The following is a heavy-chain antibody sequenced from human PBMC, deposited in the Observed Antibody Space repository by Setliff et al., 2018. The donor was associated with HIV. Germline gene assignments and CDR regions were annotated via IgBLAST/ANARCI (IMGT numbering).Heavy chain of an antibody. CDR1: GFTFSDYY. CDR2: ISSSGSTI. Sequence: GGSLRLSCAASGFTFSDYYMSWIRQTPGKGLQWVSYISSSGSTIYYADSVKGRFTISRDNAKTSLYLQMNSLRAEDTAVYYCARDFTRPTYYVDYWGQGTLVTVSS. CDR3: ARDFTRPTYYVDY. J-gene: IGHJ4*02. V-gene: IGHV3-11*04.